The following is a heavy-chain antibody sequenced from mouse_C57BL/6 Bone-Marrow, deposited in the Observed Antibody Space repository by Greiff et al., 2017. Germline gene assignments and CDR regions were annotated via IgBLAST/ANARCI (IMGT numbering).Heavy chain of an antibody. CDR3: ARQGVYYGMDD. CDR1: GFTFSSYG. Sequence: EVQLVESGGDLVKPGGSLKLSCAASGFTFSSYGMSWVRQTPDKRLEWVATISSGGSYTYYPDSVKGRFTISRDNAKNPLYLQMSSLKSEDTAMYYCARQGVYYGMDDWGQGTSVTVTS. J-gene: IGHJ4*01. CDR2: ISSGGSYT. V-gene: IGHV5-6*01.